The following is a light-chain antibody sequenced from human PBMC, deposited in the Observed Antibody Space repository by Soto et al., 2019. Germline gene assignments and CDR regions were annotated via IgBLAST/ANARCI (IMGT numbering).Light chain of an antibody. Sequence: EILLTQSPSTLALSPGERATLSCRASQNVSSYLGWYQQKAGQAPTLLIFDASNRATGIPARFSGSGSGIHFTLTISSLEPGDFELYYCQQRFDWPITFGQGTRLEIK. V-gene: IGKV3-11*01. CDR1: QNVSSY. CDR3: QQRFDWPIT. CDR2: DAS. J-gene: IGKJ5*01.